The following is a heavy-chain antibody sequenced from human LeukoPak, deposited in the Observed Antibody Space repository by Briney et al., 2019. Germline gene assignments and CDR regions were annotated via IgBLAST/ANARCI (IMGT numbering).Heavy chain of an antibody. CDR3: AKDRNPYYDFWSGYYGDY. CDR2: IGYDGSNK. J-gene: IGHJ4*02. CDR1: GFTFINYG. Sequence: PGGSLRLSCAASGFTFINYGMHWVRQAPGKGLEWVAFIGYDGSNKYYADSVKGRFTISRDNSKNTLYLQMNSLRAEDTAVYYCAKDRNPYYDFWSGYYGDYWGQGTLVTVSS. V-gene: IGHV3-30*02. D-gene: IGHD3-3*01.